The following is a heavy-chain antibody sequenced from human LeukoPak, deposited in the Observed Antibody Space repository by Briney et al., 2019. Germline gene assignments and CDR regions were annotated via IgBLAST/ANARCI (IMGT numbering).Heavy chain of an antibody. V-gene: IGHV4-34*01. CDR3: ARLSDIVVVPAGEFDY. CDR1: GGSFSGYY. CDR2: INHSGST. J-gene: IGHJ4*02. Sequence: KPSETLSLTCAVFGGSFSGYYWSWIRQPPGKGLEWIGEINHSGSTNYNPSLKSRVTISVDTSKNQFSLKLSSVTAADTAVYYCARLSDIVVVPAGEFDYWGQGTLVTVSS. D-gene: IGHD2-2*01.